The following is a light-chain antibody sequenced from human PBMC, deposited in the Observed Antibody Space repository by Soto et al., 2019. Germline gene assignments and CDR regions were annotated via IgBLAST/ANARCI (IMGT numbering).Light chain of an antibody. CDR1: QSVLYSSNNKNY. Sequence: DIVMTQSPDSLAVSLGERATINCKSSQSVLYSSNNKNYLAWYQQKPGQPPKLLIYWASTRESGVPDRFSGSGSGTDFTLTISSLQAEDVAGYYCQQYDSTPPVTFGPGTKVDIE. V-gene: IGKV4-1*01. CDR3: QQYDSTPPVT. CDR2: WAS. J-gene: IGKJ3*01.